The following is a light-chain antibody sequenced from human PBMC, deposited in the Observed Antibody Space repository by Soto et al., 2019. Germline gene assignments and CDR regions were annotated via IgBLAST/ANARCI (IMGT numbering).Light chain of an antibody. CDR2: DVI. CDR1: SSDVGGYNS. CDR3: CSYVGSYSYV. J-gene: IGLJ1*01. V-gene: IGLV2-11*01. Sequence: VLTQPRSVSGSPGQSVTVSCIGTSSDVGGYNSVSWYQEHPGKAPKLMIYDVIKRPSGVPDRFSGSKSGNTASLTISGLLAEDEADYYCCSYVGSYSYVFGTGTKVTVL.